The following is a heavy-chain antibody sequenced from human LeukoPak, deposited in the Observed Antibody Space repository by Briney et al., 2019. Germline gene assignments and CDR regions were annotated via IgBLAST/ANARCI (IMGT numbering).Heavy chain of an antibody. Sequence: PSETLSLTCTVSGGSISSYYWSWIRQPPGKGLEWIGYIYYSGSTNYNPSLKSRVTISVDTSKNQFSLKLSSVTAAGTAVYYCARGDYGDYTDWGQGTLVTVSS. CDR1: GGSISSYY. D-gene: IGHD4-17*01. CDR2: IYYSGST. CDR3: ARGDYGDYTD. V-gene: IGHV4-59*01. J-gene: IGHJ4*02.